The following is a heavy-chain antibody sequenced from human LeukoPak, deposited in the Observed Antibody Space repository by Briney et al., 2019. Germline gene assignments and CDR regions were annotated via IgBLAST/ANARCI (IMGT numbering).Heavy chain of an antibody. CDR2: INHSGST. CDR1: GGSISSYY. Sequence: SSETLSLTCTVSGGSISSYYWSWIRQPPGKGLEWIGEINHSGSTSYNPSLKSRVTISVDTSKNQFSLKLSSVTAADTAVYYCARGSSLDYWGQGTLVTVSS. V-gene: IGHV4-34*01. CDR3: ARGSSLDY. J-gene: IGHJ4*02.